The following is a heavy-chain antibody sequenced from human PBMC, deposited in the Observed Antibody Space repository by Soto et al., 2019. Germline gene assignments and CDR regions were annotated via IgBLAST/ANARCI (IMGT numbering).Heavy chain of an antibody. V-gene: IGHV3-64D*06. CDR1: RFTFSSYA. Sequence: PGGSLRLSCSASRFTFSSYAMHWVRQAPGKGLEYVSAISSNGGSTYYADSVKGRFTISRDNSKNTLYLQMSSLRSEDTAVYYCVRDSGSFGSSYFDYWGQGTLVTVSS. CDR3: VRDSGSFGSSYFDY. D-gene: IGHD1-26*01. CDR2: ISSNGGST. J-gene: IGHJ4*02.